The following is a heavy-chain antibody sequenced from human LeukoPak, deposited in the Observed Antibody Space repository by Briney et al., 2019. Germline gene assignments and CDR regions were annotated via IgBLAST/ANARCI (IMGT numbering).Heavy chain of an antibody. J-gene: IGHJ6*03. Sequence: GGSLRLSCVASGFTFSSYDMHWVRQAPGKGLEWVAVISYDGSNKYYADSVKGRFTISRDNSKNTLYLQMNSLRAEDTAVYYCARDIKFIGYYYYMDVWGKGTTVTVSS. CDR3: ARDIKFIGYYYYMDV. D-gene: IGHD3-16*02. CDR1: GFTFSSYD. V-gene: IGHV3-30-3*01. CDR2: ISYDGSNK.